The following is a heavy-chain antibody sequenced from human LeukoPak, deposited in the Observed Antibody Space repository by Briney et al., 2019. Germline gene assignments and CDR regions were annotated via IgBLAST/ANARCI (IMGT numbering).Heavy chain of an antibody. V-gene: IGHV1-69*01. D-gene: IGHD1-26*01. CDR2: IIPIFGTA. Sequence: SVKVSCKASGGTFSSYAISWVRQAPGQGLEWMGGIIPIFGTANYAQKFQGRVTITADESTSTAYMELSSLRSEDTAGYYCASSKSGSYLNYFDYWGQGTLVTVSS. J-gene: IGHJ4*02. CDR1: GGTFSSYA. CDR3: ASSKSGSYLNYFDY.